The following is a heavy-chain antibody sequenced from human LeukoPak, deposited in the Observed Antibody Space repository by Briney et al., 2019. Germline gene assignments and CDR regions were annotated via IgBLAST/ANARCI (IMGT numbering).Heavy chain of an antibody. D-gene: IGHD2-21*01. J-gene: IGHJ4*02. Sequence: PGGSLRLSCAASGFTFSIYSMNWVRQAPGKGLEWVSAISGSGGSTYYADSVKGRFTISRDNSKNTVYLQMNSLRGEDTAVYYCARAEVIAIFDFWGQGAPVTVSS. V-gene: IGHV3-23*01. CDR2: ISGSGGST. CDR3: ARAEVIAIFDF. CDR1: GFTFSIYS.